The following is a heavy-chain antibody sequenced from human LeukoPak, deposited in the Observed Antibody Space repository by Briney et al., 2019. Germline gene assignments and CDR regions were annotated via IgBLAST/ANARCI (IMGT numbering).Heavy chain of an antibody. CDR1: GGSFSVYY. Sequence: PSETLSLTCAVYGGSFSVYYWSWIRQPPGKGLEWIGEINHSGSTNYNPSLKSRVTISVDTSKNQFSLKLSSVTAADTAVYYCASRNSSGYYYYYYFDYWGQGTLVTVSS. D-gene: IGHD3-22*01. CDR2: INHSGST. V-gene: IGHV4-34*01. J-gene: IGHJ4*02. CDR3: ASRNSSGYYYYYYFDY.